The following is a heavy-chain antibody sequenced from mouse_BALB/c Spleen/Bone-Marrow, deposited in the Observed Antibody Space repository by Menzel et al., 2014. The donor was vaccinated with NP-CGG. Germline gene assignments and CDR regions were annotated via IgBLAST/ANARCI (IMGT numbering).Heavy chain of an antibody. CDR1: GFTFSDFY. Sequence: EVQRVESGGGLVQPGGSLRLSCATSGFTFSDFYMEWVRQSPEKRLEWIAASRNKANDYATEYSAFVKGRFIVSRDTSQSILYLQMNALRAEDTAIYYCARDPRWLLAMDYWGQGTSVTVSS. V-gene: IGHV7-1*02. CDR3: ARDPRWLLAMDY. CDR2: SRNKANDYAT. J-gene: IGHJ4*01. D-gene: IGHD2-3*01.